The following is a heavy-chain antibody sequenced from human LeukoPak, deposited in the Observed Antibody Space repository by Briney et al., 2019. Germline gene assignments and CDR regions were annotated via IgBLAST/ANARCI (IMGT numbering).Heavy chain of an antibody. CDR3: AREWRIAARRGFDY. V-gene: IGHV1-18*01. CDR1: GYTFTSYG. J-gene: IGHJ4*02. CDR2: ISAYNGNT. D-gene: IGHD6-6*01. Sequence: ASVEVSCKASGYTFTSYGISWVRQAPGQGLEWMGWISAYNGNTNYAQKLQGRVTMTTDTSTSTAYMELRSLRSDDTAVYYCAREWRIAARRGFDYWGQGTLVTVSS.